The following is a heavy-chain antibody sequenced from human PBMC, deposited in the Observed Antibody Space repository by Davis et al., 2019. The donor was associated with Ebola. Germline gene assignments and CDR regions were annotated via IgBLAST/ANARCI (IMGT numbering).Heavy chain of an antibody. D-gene: IGHD6-19*01. Sequence: GSLRLSCTVSGGSVSSDSYYWSWIRQPPGKGLEWIGYIYYSGSTNYNPSLKSRVTISVDTSKNQFSLKLSSVTAADTAVYYCARRLAVAGTHWYFDLWGRGTLVTVSS. CDR2: IYYSGST. V-gene: IGHV4-61*01. J-gene: IGHJ2*01. CDR1: GGSVSSDSYY. CDR3: ARRLAVAGTHWYFDL.